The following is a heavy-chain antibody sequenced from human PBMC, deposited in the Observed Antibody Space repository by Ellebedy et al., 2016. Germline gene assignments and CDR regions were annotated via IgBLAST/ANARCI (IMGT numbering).Heavy chain of an antibody. Sequence: GSLRLSCTVSGGSISSYYWNWIRQPPGKGLEWIGYIYYSGSTNYNPSLKSRFTISVDTSKNQFSLKLSSVTAADTAVYYCARCRSGYSKWFDPWGQGTLVTVSS. CDR3: ARCRSGYSKWFDP. V-gene: IGHV4-59*01. CDR2: IYYSGST. J-gene: IGHJ5*02. CDR1: GGSISSYY. D-gene: IGHD3-3*01.